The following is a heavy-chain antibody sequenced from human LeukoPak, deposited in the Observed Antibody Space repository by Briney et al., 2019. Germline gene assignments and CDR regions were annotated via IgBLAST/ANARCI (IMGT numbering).Heavy chain of an antibody. CDR1: GFPFSSYY. J-gene: IGHJ4*02. Sequence: PGGCLRLSCATSGFPFSSYYMTWVRQAPGKGLEWLAHLREGGTERYNVDSVRGRFTISRDNARNALYLQMDSLRTEDTAVYYCARDSGWYRFDHWGQGTLVTVSS. CDR3: ARDSGWYRFDH. CDR2: LREGGTER. V-gene: IGHV3-7*03. D-gene: IGHD6-13*01.